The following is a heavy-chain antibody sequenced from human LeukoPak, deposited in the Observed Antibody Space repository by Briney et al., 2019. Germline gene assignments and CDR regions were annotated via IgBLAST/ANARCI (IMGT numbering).Heavy chain of an antibody. D-gene: IGHD2-2*01. CDR1: GGSISSYY. CDR2: IYYTGSGST. V-gene: IGHV4-59*01. Sequence: SETLSLTCSVSGGSISSYYWSWIRQPPGKGLEWIGYIYYTGSGSTSHNPSLKSRVTISVDTSKNQFSLNLSSVTAADTAVYYCARDRLSVVPAAMWYYYYGMDVWGQGTTVTVSS. CDR3: ARDRLSVVPAAMWYYYYGMDV. J-gene: IGHJ6*02.